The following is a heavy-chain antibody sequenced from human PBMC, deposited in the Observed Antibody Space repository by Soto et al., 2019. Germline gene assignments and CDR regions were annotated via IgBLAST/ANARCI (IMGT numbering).Heavy chain of an antibody. CDR2: INPNSGGT. CDR3: ARGTKHIVVVTASDAFDI. V-gene: IGHV1-2*04. J-gene: IGHJ3*02. Sequence: GASVKVSCKASGYTFTGYYMHWVRQAPGQGLEWMGWINPNSGGTNYAQKFQGWVTMTRDTSISTAYMELSRLRSDDTAVYYCARGTKHIVVVTASDAFDIWGQGTMVTV. CDR1: GYTFTGYY. D-gene: IGHD2-21*02.